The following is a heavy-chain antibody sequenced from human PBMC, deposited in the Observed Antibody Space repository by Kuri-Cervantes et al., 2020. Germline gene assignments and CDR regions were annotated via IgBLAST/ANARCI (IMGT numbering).Heavy chain of an antibody. D-gene: IGHD2-15*01. J-gene: IGHJ4*02. V-gene: IGHV1-2*02. CDR2: INPNSGGT. CDR3: ARSYCSGGSCYFRELGSGFDY. Sequence: ASVKVSCEASGYTFTGYYMHWVRQAPGQGLEWMGWINPNSGGTNYAQKFQGRVTMTRDTSISTAYMELSRLRSDDTAVYYCARSYCSGGSCYFRELGSGFDYWGQGTLVTVSS. CDR1: GYTFTGYY.